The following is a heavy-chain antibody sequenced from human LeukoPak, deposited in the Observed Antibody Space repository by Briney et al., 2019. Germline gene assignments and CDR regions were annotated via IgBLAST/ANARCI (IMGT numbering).Heavy chain of an antibody. V-gene: IGHV1-69*06. Sequence: SVKVSCKASGGTFSSYAISWVRQAPGQGLEWMGGIIPIFGTANYAQKFQGRVTITADKSTSTANMELSSLRSEDTAVYYCARKYGGYGGYFDYWGQGTLVTVSS. D-gene: IGHD5-12*01. J-gene: IGHJ4*02. CDR2: IIPIFGTA. CDR1: GGTFSSYA. CDR3: ARKYGGYGGYFDY.